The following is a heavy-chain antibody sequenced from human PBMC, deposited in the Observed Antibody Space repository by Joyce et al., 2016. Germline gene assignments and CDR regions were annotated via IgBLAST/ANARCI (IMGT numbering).Heavy chain of an antibody. V-gene: IGHV3-48*01. D-gene: IGHD6-19*01. J-gene: IGHJ4*02. CDR1: GFTFSKYG. CDR2: ISSSSTIK. CDR3: ARDGRSSGGDC. Sequence: EVQLVESGGGLVQPGGSLRLSCAASGFTFSKYGINWVRQAPGKGLEWVSYISSSSTIKQYADSVKGRFTISRDSAKNSLYLQMNSLRVEDTAVYYCARDGRSSGGDCWGQGTLVTVSS.